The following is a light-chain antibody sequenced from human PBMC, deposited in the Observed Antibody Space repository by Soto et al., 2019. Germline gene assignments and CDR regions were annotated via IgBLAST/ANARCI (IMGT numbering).Light chain of an antibody. Sequence: QSVLTQPPSASGTPGQRVTISCSGSSSNIGSNTVNWYQQLPGTAPKLLTYSNNQRPSGVPDRFSGSTSGASASLAISGLQSEDEADYYCAAWDDSLNGHVVFGGGTKLTVL. V-gene: IGLV1-44*01. CDR1: SSNIGSNT. CDR3: AAWDDSLNGHVV. CDR2: SNN. J-gene: IGLJ2*01.